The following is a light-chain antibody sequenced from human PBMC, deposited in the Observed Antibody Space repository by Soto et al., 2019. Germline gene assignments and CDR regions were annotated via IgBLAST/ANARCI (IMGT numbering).Light chain of an antibody. Sequence: DNQGAKPTYSLYASVGDRVTITWLASPSITTFLNWYQQKPGNAPKLLIYAASSLQTGVPSRFSGIGSGTGFTLTIICRHRKDFATYYCPLVYLPRPTVGRGTKVDIK. CDR1: PSITTF. CDR2: AAS. V-gene: IGKV1-39*01. CDR3: PLVYLPRPT. J-gene: IGKJ1*01.